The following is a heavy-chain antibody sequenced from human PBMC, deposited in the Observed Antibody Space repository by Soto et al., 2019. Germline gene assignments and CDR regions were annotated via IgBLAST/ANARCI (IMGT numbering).Heavy chain of an antibody. J-gene: IGHJ3*02. Sequence: SLRLSCEASGFTFSSYWMSWVRQGLGKGLEWVANIKKDGSEKYYVDSVKGRFAISRDNAKNSLYLQMNSLRAEDTAVYYCARSGAHDAFDIWGQGTMVTVSS. CDR3: ARSGAHDAFDI. V-gene: IGHV3-7*03. CDR1: GFTFSSYW. CDR2: IKKDGSEK. D-gene: IGHD1-26*01.